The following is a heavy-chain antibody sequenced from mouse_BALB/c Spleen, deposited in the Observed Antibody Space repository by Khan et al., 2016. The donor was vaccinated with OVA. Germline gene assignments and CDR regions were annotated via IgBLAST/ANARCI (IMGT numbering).Heavy chain of an antibody. V-gene: IGHV1-9*01. CDR2: ILPGSGSN. CDR1: GYTFSSYW. D-gene: IGHD1-1*01. J-gene: IGHJ3*01. Sequence: QVRLQQSGAELMKPGASVKISCKATGYTFSSYWIEWVKQRPGHGLEWIGEILPGSGSNNYNEKFKGKATFTADTSYNTAYMQLSSLTSEDSAVYYCVRGNYYGSSSWFGYWGQGTLVTGS. CDR3: VRGNYYGSSSWFGY.